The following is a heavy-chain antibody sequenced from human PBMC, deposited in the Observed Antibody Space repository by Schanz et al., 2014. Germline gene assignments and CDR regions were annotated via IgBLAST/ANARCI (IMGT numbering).Heavy chain of an antibody. D-gene: IGHD6-6*01. Sequence: QVQLLQSGAEVKKPGASMKVSCKASGYTFTTYYMLWVRQAPGQGLEWMGIINPSGGSTRYGQKLQVRITVTTDTSTSTVYLELSSLRSDDTAVYYCGRGFSRSYIAFWGQGTLITVSS. CDR1: GYTFTTYY. J-gene: IGHJ4*02. CDR3: GRGFSRSYIAF. V-gene: IGHV1-46*03. CDR2: INPSGGST.